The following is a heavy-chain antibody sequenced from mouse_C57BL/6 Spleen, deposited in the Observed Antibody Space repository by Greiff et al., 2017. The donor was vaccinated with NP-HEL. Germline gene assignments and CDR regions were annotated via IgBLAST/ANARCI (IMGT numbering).Heavy chain of an antibody. V-gene: IGHV1-80*01. CDR2: IYPGDGDT. J-gene: IGHJ4*01. Sequence: QVQLQQSGAELVKPGASVKISCKASGYAFSSYWMNWVKQRPGKGLEWIGQIYPGDGDTNYNGKFKGKATLTADKSSSTAYMQLSSLTSEDSAVYFCARWGYYGSSPYYYAMDYWGQGTSVTVSS. D-gene: IGHD1-1*01. CDR1: GYAFSSYW. CDR3: ARWGYYGSSPYYYAMDY.